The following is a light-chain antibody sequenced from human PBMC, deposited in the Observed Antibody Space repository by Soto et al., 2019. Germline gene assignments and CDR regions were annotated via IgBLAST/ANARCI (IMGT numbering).Light chain of an antibody. V-gene: IGLV2-23*02. CDR3: CSFAGSGILGV. CDR1: SSDVGSYNL. CDR2: EVT. Sequence: QSVLTQPASVSGSPGQSITISCTGTSSDVGSYNLVSWYQQHPGKAPKLMISEVTQRPSGVSYRFSGSKSGNTASLTISGLQAEDESDYYCCSFAGSGILGVFGTGTMVTVL. J-gene: IGLJ1*01.